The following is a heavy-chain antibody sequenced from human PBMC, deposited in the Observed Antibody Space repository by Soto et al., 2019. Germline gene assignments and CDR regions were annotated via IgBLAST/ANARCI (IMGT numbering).Heavy chain of an antibody. Sequence: PSETLSLTCTVSGDSISGGASFCICIRQPPWKGLEWIANVYYSGSSYYNPSLKSRLTISVDTTKNQFSLQLKSMTAADTAVYYCAKLSCTSSTCYFPGWFDPWGQGTLVTVSS. D-gene: IGHD2-2*01. V-gene: IGHV4-31*03. J-gene: IGHJ5*02. CDR2: VYYSGSS. CDR3: AKLSCTSSTCYFPGWFDP. CDR1: GDSISGGASF.